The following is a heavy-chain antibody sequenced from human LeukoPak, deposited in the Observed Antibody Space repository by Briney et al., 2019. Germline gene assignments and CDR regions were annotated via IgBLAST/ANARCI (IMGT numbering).Heavy chain of an antibody. CDR1: GYTFTGYY. CDR2: INPNTGAP. J-gene: IGHJ4*02. CDR3: AREDPGGWYDY. V-gene: IGHV1-2*02. D-gene: IGHD6-19*01. Sequence: ASVKVSCKDSGYTFTGYYMHWVRPAPGQGLAWMGWINPNTGAPNYAQKFKGRVTMTRDTSISTAYMELSRLRSDDTAVYYCAREDPGGWYDYWGQGTLVTVSS.